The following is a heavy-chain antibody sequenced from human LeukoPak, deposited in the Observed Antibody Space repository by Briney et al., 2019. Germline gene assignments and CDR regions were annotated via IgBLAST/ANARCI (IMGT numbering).Heavy chain of an antibody. V-gene: IGHV3-43D*03. CDR2: ISWDGGST. CDR3: AKDMSYYYDSSGYMDY. D-gene: IGHD3-22*01. CDR1: GFTFDDYA. Sequence: GGSLRLSCAASGFTFDDYAMHWVRQAPGKGLEWVSLISWDGGSTYYADSVKGRFTISRDNSKNSLYLQMNSLRAEDTALYYCAKDMSYYYDSSGYMDYWGQGTLVTVSS. J-gene: IGHJ4*02.